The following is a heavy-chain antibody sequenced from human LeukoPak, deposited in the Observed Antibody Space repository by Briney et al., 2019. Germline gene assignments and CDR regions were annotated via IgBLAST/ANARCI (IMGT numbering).Heavy chain of an antibody. J-gene: IGHJ6*03. V-gene: IGHV1-8*03. D-gene: IGHD6-6*01. CDR3: ARASSSSSIGPDYYYYYYMDV. CDR1: GYTFTGYY. CDR2: MNPNSGNT. Sequence: ASVKVSCKASGYTFTGYYMHWVRQATGQGLEWMGWMNPNSGNTGYAQKFQGRVTITRNTSISTAYMELSSLRSEDTAVYYCARASSSSSIGPDYYYYYYMDVWGKGTTVTVSS.